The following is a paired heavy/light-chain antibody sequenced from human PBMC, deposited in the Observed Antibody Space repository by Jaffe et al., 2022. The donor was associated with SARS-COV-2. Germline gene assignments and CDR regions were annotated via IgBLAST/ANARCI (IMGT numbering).Heavy chain of an antibody. CDR2: ISSSGSTI. Sequence: QVQLVESGGGLVKPGGSLRLSCAASGFTFSDYYMSWIRQAPGKGLEWVSYISSSGSTIYYADSVKGRFTISRDNAKNSLYLQMNSLRAEDTAVYYCARDSRYSNYKPYYYGMDVWGQGTTVTVSS. D-gene: IGHD4-4*01. V-gene: IGHV3-11*01. CDR1: GFTFSDYY. CDR3: ARDSRYSNYKPYYYGMDV. J-gene: IGHJ6*02.
Light chain of an antibody. CDR3: QQANSFPPA. V-gene: IGKV1-12*01. CDR2: AAS. CDR1: QGISSW. J-gene: IGKJ1*01. Sequence: DIQMTQSPSSVSASVGDRVTITCRASQGISSWLAWYQQKPGKAPKLLIYAASSLQSGVPSRFSGSGSGTDFTLTISSLQPEDFATYYCQQANSFPPAFGQGTKVEIK.